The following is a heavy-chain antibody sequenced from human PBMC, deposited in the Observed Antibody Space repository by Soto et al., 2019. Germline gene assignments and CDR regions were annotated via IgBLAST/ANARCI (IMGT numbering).Heavy chain of an antibody. J-gene: IGHJ4*02. CDR1: TYTYNTHY. V-gene: IGHV1-46*02. D-gene: IGHD6-6*01. CDR2: INPSVGST. CDR3: VGGSASGVAH. Sequence: QVHLMQSGAELKKPGASVTVSCKSSTYTYNTHYIHWVRQAPGQGLEWVGVINPSVGSTNYAQKFQGRVTMTRDTSTTTFYMEVTSLTSEDTAVYYCVGGSASGVAHWGQGTLVTVSS.